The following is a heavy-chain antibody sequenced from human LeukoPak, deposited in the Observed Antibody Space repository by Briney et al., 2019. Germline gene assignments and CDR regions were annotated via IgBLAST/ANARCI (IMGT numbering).Heavy chain of an antibody. CDR1: GYTFNLYW. Sequence: GESLKISCKGFGYTFNLYWIGWVRQMPGKGLEWMGIIYPGDSDTIYSPSFQGQVTISADKSINTAYLQWSSLKASDTAMYYCVTQSGFSGRDHYYYFYMDVWGKGTTVTVSS. CDR3: VTQSGFSGRDHYYYFYMDV. CDR2: IYPGDSDT. V-gene: IGHV5-51*01. D-gene: IGHD1-14*01. J-gene: IGHJ6*03.